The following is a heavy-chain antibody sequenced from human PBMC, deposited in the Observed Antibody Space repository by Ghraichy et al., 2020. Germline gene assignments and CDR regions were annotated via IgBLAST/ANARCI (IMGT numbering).Heavy chain of an antibody. V-gene: IGHV4-39*07. J-gene: IGHJ3*02. D-gene: IGHD4-23*01. CDR1: GGSISSSSYY. CDR3: ARDSPPRWNAFDI. CDR2: IYYSGST. Sequence: SETLSLTCTVSGGSISSSSYYWGWIRQPPGKGLEWIGSIYYSGSTYYNPSLKSRVTISVDTSKNQFSLKLSSVTAADTAVYYCARDSPPRWNAFDIWGQGTMVTVSS.